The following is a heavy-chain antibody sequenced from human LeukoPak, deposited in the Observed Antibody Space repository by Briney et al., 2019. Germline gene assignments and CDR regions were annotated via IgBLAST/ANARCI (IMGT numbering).Heavy chain of an antibody. V-gene: IGHV4-39*07. D-gene: IGHD6-13*01. Sequence: SETLSLTCSVSGGSISSSSSYWGWIRQPPGKGLEWIGSIYYSGSSFDNPALKSRVTISVDTSKNQFSLKLSSVTAADTAVYFCARVAAAGNYYFDYRGQGTLVTVSS. J-gene: IGHJ4*02. CDR3: ARVAAAGNYYFDY. CDR2: IYYSGSS. CDR1: GGSISSSSSY.